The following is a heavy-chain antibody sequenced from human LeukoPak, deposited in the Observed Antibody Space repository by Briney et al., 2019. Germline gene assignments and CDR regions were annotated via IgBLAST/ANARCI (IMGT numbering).Heavy chain of an antibody. CDR3: AKVDYSSSSGGSFDF. D-gene: IGHD6-6*01. CDR2: ISGSGISA. CDR1: GFIFSNYA. V-gene: IGHV3-23*01. J-gene: IGHJ4*02. Sequence: GGSLRLSCAASGFIFSNYAMSWVRQAPGKGLEWVSAISGSGISAYYADSVKGRFTISRDNSKNTLYLQMNSLRVEDTAVYYCAKVDYSSSSGGSFDFWGKGTLVTVSS.